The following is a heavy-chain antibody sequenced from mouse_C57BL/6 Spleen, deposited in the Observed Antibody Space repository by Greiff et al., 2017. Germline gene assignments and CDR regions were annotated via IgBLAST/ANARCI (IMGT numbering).Heavy chain of an antibody. CDR3: ARIDDYDGGAGVYYFDY. V-gene: IGHV8-8*01. CDR1: GFSLSTFGMG. D-gene: IGHD2-4*01. CDR2: IWWDDAK. J-gene: IGHJ2*01. Sequence: QVTLKESGPGILQPSQTLSLTCSFSGFSLSTFGMGVGWIRQPSGKGLEWLAHIWWDDAKYYNPALKSRLTISKDTSKNQVFLKIANVDTADTATYYWARIDDYDGGAGVYYFDYWGQGTTLTVSS.